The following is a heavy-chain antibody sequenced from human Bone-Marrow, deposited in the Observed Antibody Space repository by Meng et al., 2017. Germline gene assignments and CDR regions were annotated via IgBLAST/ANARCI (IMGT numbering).Heavy chain of an antibody. CDR3: ARDYGDDYGGNTFDY. CDR2: IWYDGSNK. CDR1: GFTFSSYG. V-gene: IGHV3-33*01. D-gene: IGHD4-23*01. J-gene: IGHJ4*02. Sequence: QVQLVESGGGVVQPGRSLRLSCAASGFTFSSYGMHWVRQAPGKGLEWVAVIWYDGSNKYYADSVKGRFTISRDNSKNTLYLQMNSLRAEDTAVYYCARDYGDDYGGNTFDYWGQGTLVTVSS.